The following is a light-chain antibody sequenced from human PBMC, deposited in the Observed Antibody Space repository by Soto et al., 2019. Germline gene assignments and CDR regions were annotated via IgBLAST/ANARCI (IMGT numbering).Light chain of an antibody. CDR2: SNN. V-gene: IGLV1-44*01. CDR1: SSNMGANT. CDR3: AAWDGSLNGVV. J-gene: IGLJ2*01. Sequence: QSVLTQPPSASGTPGQRVTISCSGSSSNMGANTVNWYQQVPGTAPKLLIYSNNQRPSGVPDRFSGSKSGTSASLAISGLQSEDEADYYCAAWDGSLNGVVFGGGTKLTVL.